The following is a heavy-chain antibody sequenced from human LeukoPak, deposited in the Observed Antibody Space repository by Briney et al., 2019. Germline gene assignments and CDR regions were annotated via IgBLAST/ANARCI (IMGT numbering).Heavy chain of an antibody. D-gene: IGHD5-18*01. V-gene: IGHV4-59*08. CDR2: IYYSGST. Sequence: SQTLSLTCTVSGGSISSYYWSWIRQPPGKGLEWIGYIYYSGSTNYNPSLKSRVTISVDTSKNQFSLKLSSVTAADTAVYYCARGGYSYGRYYFDYWGQGSLVTVSS. CDR3: ARGGYSYGRYYFDY. CDR1: GGSISSYY. J-gene: IGHJ4*02.